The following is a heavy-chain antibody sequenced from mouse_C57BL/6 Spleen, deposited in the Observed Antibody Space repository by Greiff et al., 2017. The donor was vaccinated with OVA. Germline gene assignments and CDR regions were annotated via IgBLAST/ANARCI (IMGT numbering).Heavy chain of an antibody. CDR3: ARAHYYGSSYGYFDY. J-gene: IGHJ2*01. CDR1: GYSITSGYY. Sequence: VQLKESGPGLVKPSQSLSLTCSVTGYSITSGYYWNWIRQFPGNKLEWMGYISYDGSNNYNPTLKNRISITPDTSKNQFFLKLNSVTTEDTATYYCARAHYYGSSYGYFDYWGQGTTLTVSS. D-gene: IGHD1-1*01. V-gene: IGHV3-6*01. CDR2: ISYDGSN.